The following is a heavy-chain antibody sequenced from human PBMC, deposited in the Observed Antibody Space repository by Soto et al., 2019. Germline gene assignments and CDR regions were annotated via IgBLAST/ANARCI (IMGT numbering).Heavy chain of an antibody. V-gene: IGHV1-2*02. CDR3: ARVYSTSCFDY. J-gene: IGHJ4*02. Sequence: GASLKVSCKASGYTFTGYYIHWVRQAPGQGLEWIGWINPNTGVAKYSEKFHGRVTMTRDTSISTGYMELTRLRSDDTAVYYCARVYSTSCFDYWGQGTLVTVSS. CDR2: INPNTGVA. D-gene: IGHD2-2*01. CDR1: GYTFTGYY.